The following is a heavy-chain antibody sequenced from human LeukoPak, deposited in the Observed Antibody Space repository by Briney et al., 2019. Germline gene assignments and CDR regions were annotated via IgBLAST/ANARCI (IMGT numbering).Heavy chain of an antibody. D-gene: IGHD6-13*01. J-gene: IGHJ4*02. CDR3: AKYAYSSSWEYYFAY. CDR2: IRGNGGST. Sequence: GGSLRLSCAASGFTFSSYAMSWVRQAPGKGQEWVSGIRGNGGSTYYADSVKGRFTISRDNSRNTLYLQMNSLRAEDTAIYYCAKYAYSSSWEYYFAYWGQGTLVTVSS. V-gene: IGHV3-23*01. CDR1: GFTFSSYA.